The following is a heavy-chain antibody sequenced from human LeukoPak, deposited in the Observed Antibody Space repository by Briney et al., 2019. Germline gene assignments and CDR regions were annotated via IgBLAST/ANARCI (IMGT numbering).Heavy chain of an antibody. D-gene: IGHD3-10*01. CDR1: GGTFRNYA. J-gene: IGHJ5*02. CDR2: IIPLFGIA. Sequence: SVKVSCKASGGTFRNYAISWVRQAPGQGLDWMGGIIPLFGIANFSQKFQGRVTTTADKFTSTVYMELSRLRSDDTAVYYCARWDYYGSGSYYNVRNNWFDPWGQGTLVTVSS. V-gene: IGHV1-69*10. CDR3: ARWDYYGSGSYYNVRNNWFDP.